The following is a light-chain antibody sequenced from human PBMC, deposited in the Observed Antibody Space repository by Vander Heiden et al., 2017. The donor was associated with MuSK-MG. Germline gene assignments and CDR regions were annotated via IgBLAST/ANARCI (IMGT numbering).Light chain of an antibody. Sequence: QSALTQPPCAAGSTGQAVTISCTGTSSDVGYYTYVSWYQHLPGKAPKVMIYEVSKRPSGVPDRFSGSKSGNTAALTVSGLQAEDEADYYCSSFAGSNNLAVFGTGTKVTVL. CDR1: SSDVGYYTY. V-gene: IGLV2-8*01. J-gene: IGLJ1*01. CDR2: EVS. CDR3: SSFAGSNNLAV.